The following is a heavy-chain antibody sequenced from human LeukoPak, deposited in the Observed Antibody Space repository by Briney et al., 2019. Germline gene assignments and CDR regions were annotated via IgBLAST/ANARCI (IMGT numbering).Heavy chain of an antibody. CDR2: INHSGST. D-gene: IGHD4-17*01. CDR3: ARDSGGVGGGTVTYFDY. CDR1: GGSFSGYY. J-gene: IGHJ4*02. V-gene: IGHV4-34*01. Sequence: TSETLSLTCAVYGGSFSGYYWSWIRQSPGKGLEWIGEINHSGSTNYNPSLKSRVTISVDTSKNQFSLKLSSVTAADTAVYYCARDSGGVGGGTVTYFDYWGQGTLVTVSS.